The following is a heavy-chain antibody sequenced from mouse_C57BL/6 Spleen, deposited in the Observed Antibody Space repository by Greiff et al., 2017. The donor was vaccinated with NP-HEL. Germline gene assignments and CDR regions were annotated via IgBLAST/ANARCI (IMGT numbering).Heavy chain of an antibody. CDR2: IYPGDGDT. D-gene: IGHD2-4*01. V-gene: IGHV1-80*01. CDR3: ARRVDYAPFDY. CDR1: GYAFSSYW. J-gene: IGHJ2*01. Sequence: VQLQQSGAELVKPGASVKISCKASGYAFSSYWMNWVKQRPGKGLEWIGQIYPGDGDTNYNGKFKGKATLTADKSSSTAYMQLSSLTSEDSAVYFCARRVDYAPFDYWGQGTTLTVSS.